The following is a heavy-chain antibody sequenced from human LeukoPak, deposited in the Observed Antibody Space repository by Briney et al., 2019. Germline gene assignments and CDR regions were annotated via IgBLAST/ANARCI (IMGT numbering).Heavy chain of an antibody. D-gene: IGHD4/OR15-4a*01. J-gene: IGHJ6*03. CDR3: AREGRNRDNANGYYYYYMDV. V-gene: IGHV4-59*01. CDR2: IYYSGST. Sequence: SETLSLTCTVSGGSISSYYWSWIRQPPGKGLEWIGYIYYSGSTNYNPSLKSRVTISVDTSKNQFSLKLSSVTAADTAVYYCAREGRNRDNANGYYYYYMDVWGKGTTVTVSS. CDR1: GGSISSYY.